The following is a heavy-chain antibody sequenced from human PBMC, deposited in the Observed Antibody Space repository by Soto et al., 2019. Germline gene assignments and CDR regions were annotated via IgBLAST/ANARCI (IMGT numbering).Heavy chain of an antibody. CDR1: GYNFTTYA. J-gene: IGHJ3*02. Sequence: ALVKVSCKASGYNFTTYAIHWVRQAPGQRLEWMGWINTGKGNTKYSQKFQGRVTTTRDTSASTAYMDLSSLRSGDTAVYYCAREPWGGAVHGFDIWGQGTMVTVSS. V-gene: IGHV1-3*04. CDR2: INTGKGNT. D-gene: IGHD3-16*01. CDR3: AREPWGGAVHGFDI.